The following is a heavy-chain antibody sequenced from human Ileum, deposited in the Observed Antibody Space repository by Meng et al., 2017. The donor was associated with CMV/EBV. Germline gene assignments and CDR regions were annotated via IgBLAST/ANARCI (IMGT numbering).Heavy chain of an antibody. CDR2: IYYSGSP. J-gene: IGHJ4*02. Sequence: VPPQDSGPGLVKPSQTLSLTCTVSGGSITSGNYYWSWIRQPPGRSLEWIGYIYYSGSPYYKPSLKSRVTISLDTSKNQFSLNLRSVTATDSAVYYCVRQVVAASFDYWGQGALVTVSS. V-gene: IGHV4-30-4*08. D-gene: IGHD2-15*01. CDR1: GGSITSGNYY. CDR3: VRQVVAASFDY.